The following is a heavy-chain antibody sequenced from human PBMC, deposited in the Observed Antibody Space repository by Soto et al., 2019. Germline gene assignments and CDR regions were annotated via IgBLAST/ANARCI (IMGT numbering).Heavy chain of an antibody. Sequence: PGGSLRLSCAASGFTFSSYAMSWVRQAPGKGLEWVSAISGSVGSTYYADSVKGRFTISRDNSKNTLYLQMNSLRAEDTAVYYCAKEWCGGHCYSGAFDIWGQGTMVSVS. V-gene: IGHV3-23*01. CDR2: ISGSVGST. CDR1: GFTFSSYA. CDR3: AKEWCGGHCYSGAFDI. J-gene: IGHJ3*02. D-gene: IGHD2-21*02.